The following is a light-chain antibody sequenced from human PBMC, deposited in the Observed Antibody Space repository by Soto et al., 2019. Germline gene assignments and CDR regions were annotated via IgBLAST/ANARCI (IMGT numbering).Light chain of an antibody. V-gene: IGKV3-20*01. J-gene: IGKJ4*01. CDR3: QQYGSSPLT. Sequence: EIVLTQSPGTLSLSPGERATLSCRASQSVSSSYLAWYQQKPGQAPRLLIYGASSRATGLPDRFSGSGSGTDFTLTISRLEPEDFAVYYFQQYGSSPLTFGGGTKVEIK. CDR2: GAS. CDR1: QSVSSSY.